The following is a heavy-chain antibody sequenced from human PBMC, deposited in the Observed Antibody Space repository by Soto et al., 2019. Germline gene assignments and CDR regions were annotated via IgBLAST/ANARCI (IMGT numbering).Heavy chain of an antibody. CDR1: GFTFGSHW. CDR3: ARGPEEWGTPTVI. D-gene: IGHD3-3*01. V-gene: IGHV3-74*01. CDR2: INSDGSST. Sequence: EVQLVESGGGLVQPGGSLRLSCAASGFTFGSHWMHWVRQAPGKGLVWVSRINSDGSSTAYADSVKGRFTTSRDDAKSTTYLQLNSLRAEDTVVYYCARGPEEWGTPTVIWGQGTLVTVSS. J-gene: IGHJ3*02.